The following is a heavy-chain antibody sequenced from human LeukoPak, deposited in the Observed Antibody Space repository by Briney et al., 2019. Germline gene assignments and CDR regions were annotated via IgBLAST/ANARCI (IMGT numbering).Heavy chain of an antibody. D-gene: IGHD3-3*01. Sequence: GGSLRLSCAASGFSITNYAMNWVRQAPGKGLEWVAIITHDGSFTSYADSVKDRFTITRDGSKNTLSLQMDSLRADDTALYYCAREMRGYYPHYWGQGTPVTVSS. V-gene: IGHV3-30*04. J-gene: IGHJ4*02. CDR2: ITHDGSFT. CDR3: AREMRGYYPHY. CDR1: GFSITNYA.